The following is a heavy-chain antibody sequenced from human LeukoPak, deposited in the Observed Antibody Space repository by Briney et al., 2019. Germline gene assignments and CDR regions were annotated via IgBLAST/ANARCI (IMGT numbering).Heavy chain of an antibody. J-gene: IGHJ3*02. V-gene: IGHV1-18*01. CDR2: ISAYNGNT. D-gene: IGHD2-2*01. CDR3: ARVPDISVVVPAAVDAFDI. Sequence: ASVKVTCQATGYTFTSYGISWVRQAPCQGLAWMGWISAYNGNTNYAQKLQGRVTMTTDTSTSTAYMELRSLRSDDPAVYYCARVPDISVVVPAAVDAFDIWGQGTMVTVSS. CDR1: GYTFTSYG.